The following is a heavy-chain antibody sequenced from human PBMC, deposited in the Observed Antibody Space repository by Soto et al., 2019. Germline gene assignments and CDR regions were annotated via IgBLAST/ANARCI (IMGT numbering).Heavy chain of an antibody. J-gene: IGHJ5*02. D-gene: IGHD3-10*01. CDR1: GFTFSTYG. V-gene: IGHV3-33*01. CDR2: IWYDGSYQ. Sequence: QVHLVESGGGVVQPGGSLRLSCAASGFTFSTYGMVWVRQAPGTGLEWVAVIWYDGSYQYHADSMKGRFSISRDNSKNTLFLQMSSLRVEDTAIYYCARISGSGHLGWFDPWGQGKLVTVSS. CDR3: ARISGSGHLGWFDP.